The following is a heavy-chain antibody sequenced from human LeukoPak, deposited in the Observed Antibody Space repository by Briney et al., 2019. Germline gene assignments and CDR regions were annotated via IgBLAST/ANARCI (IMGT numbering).Heavy chain of an antibody. J-gene: IGHJ6*02. CDR2: IYYSGST. D-gene: IGHD3-22*01. CDR1: GGSISSYY. CDR3: ARFEYYYDSSSGMDV. V-gene: IGHV4-59*08. Sequence: SETLSLTCTVSGGSISSYYWSWIRQPPGKGLEWIGYIYYSGSTNYNPSLKSRVTISVDTSKNQFSLKLSSVTAADTAVYYCARFEYYYDSSSGMDVWGQGTTVTVSS.